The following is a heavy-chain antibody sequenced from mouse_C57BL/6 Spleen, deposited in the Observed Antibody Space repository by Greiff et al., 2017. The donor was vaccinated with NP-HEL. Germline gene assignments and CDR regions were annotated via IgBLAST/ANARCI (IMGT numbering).Heavy chain of an antibody. CDR1: GYTFTSYW. CDR2: IHPNSGGT. Sequence: QVQLQQPGAELVKPGASVKLSCKASGYTFTSYWMHWVKQRPGQGLEWIGMIHPNSGGTNYNEKFKSKATLTVDKSSSTAYMQLSSLTSEYSAVYYCAPLRLPFFDYWGQGTTLTVSS. V-gene: IGHV1-64*01. D-gene: IGHD3-2*02. CDR3: APLRLPFFDY. J-gene: IGHJ2*01.